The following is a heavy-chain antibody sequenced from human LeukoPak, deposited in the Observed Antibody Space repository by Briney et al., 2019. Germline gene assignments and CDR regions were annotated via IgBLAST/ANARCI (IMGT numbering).Heavy chain of an antibody. J-gene: IGHJ4*02. CDR1: GFTFSSYS. CDR2: ISGSGGTT. CDR3: AKASGGSYNYDSGGHFDDC. V-gene: IGHV3-23*01. D-gene: IGHD3-22*01. Sequence: GGSLRLSCAASGFTFSSYSMNWVRQAPGKGLEWISAISGSGGTTNYAESVKGRFTISRDNSKRTLYLQMNSLRAEDTAVYYCAKASGGSYNYDSGGHFDDCWGQGTLVTVSS.